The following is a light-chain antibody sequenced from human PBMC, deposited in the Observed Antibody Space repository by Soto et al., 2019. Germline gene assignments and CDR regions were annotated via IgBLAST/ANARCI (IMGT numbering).Light chain of an antibody. Sequence: EVVLTQSPGTLSLSPGERATLSCRASQSVSNNYLAWYQQKPGQGPRLLIFGSSDRATGIPDRFSGSGSATDFTLPISSLQPEDFAVYYCQQYGSPPPYTFGQGTKLEIK. CDR3: QQYGSPPPYT. V-gene: IGKV3-20*01. J-gene: IGKJ2*01. CDR1: QSVSNNY. CDR2: GSS.